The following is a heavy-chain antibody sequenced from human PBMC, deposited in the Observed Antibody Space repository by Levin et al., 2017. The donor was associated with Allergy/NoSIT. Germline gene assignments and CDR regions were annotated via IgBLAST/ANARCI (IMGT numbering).Heavy chain of an antibody. V-gene: IGHV3-21*01. CDR1: GFTFSSYS. CDR2: ISSSSSYI. Sequence: SCAASGFTFSSYSMNWVRQAPGKGLEWVSSISSSSSYIYYADSVKGRFTISRDNAKNSLYLQMNSLRAEDTAVYYCASGGQWLPLDIWGQGTMVTVSS. D-gene: IGHD5-12*01. J-gene: IGHJ3*02. CDR3: ASGGQWLPLDI.